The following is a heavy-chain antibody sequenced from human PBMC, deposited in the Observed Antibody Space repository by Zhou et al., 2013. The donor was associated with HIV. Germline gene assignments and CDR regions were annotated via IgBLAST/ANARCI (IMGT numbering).Heavy chain of an antibody. CDR2: LYTSGTI. CDR3: ARVRGSGWYNVDY. Sequence: VQLQESGPGLVKPSETLSLTCSVSGGSITDFYWSWIRQPAGKGLEWIGRLYTSGTINYNPSLKSRVTMSVDKSKNQFSLKLSSVTAADTAVYYCARVRGSGWYNVDYWGQGTLVTVSS. V-gene: IGHV4-4*07. J-gene: IGHJ4*02. D-gene: IGHD6-19*01. CDR1: GGSITDFY.